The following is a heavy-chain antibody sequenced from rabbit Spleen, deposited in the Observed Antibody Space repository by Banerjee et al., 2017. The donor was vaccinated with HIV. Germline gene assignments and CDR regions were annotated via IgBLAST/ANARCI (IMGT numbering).Heavy chain of an antibody. CDR3: ARDGAGGSYFAL. CDR2: IAGSSSGFT. D-gene: IGHD8-1*01. J-gene: IGHJ6*01. V-gene: IGHV1S45*01. Sequence: QQQLEESGGGLVKPGGTLTLTCKVSGIDFSSYYYICWVRQPPGKGLEWIACIAGSSSGFTYSATWAKGRFTISKTSSTTVFLQMTSLTAADTATYFCARDGAGGSYFALWGPGTLVTVS. CDR1: GIDFSSYYY.